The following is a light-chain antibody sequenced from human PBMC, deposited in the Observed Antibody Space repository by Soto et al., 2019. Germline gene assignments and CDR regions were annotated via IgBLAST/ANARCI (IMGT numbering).Light chain of an antibody. V-gene: IGLV2-14*03. Sequence: QSALTQPASVSGSPGQSITISCTGTSGDVGAYDYVSWYQQHPGTAPKLLIYGVTNRPSGVSDRFSASKSGNTASMTISRLQAEDEADYYCSSYTTTNSEIFGSGTKLTVL. J-gene: IGLJ1*01. CDR2: GVT. CDR1: SGDVGAYDY. CDR3: SSYTTTNSEI.